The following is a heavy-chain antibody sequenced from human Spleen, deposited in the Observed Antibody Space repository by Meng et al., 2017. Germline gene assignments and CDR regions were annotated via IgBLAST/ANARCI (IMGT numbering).Heavy chain of an antibody. Sequence: GGSLRLSCVASGFTFSTYAMHWVRQAPGKGLEWVTVVSYDGTTKYYGDFVKGRFTSSRDNSNNTVYLQMNSLRAEDTAVYYCARTYYDSTGYKSINDALDVWGQGTMVTVSS. V-gene: IGHV3-30*04. CDR3: ARTYYDSTGYKSINDALDV. CDR2: VSYDGTTK. CDR1: GFTFSTYA. D-gene: IGHD3-22*01. J-gene: IGHJ3*01.